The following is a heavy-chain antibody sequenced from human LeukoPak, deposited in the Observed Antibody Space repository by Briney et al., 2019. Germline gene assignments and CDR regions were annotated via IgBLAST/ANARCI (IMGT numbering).Heavy chain of an antibody. CDR1: GFTFSNYG. Sequence: GGSLRLSCAASGFTFSNYGMSWVRQAPGKGLEWVSTVSGSGSTTYYADSVKGRFTISRDNSKNTLYLQMNSLRAEDTAVYYRAKDYTGQDGDYYYYYMDVWGKGTTVTVSS. D-gene: IGHD3-16*01. V-gene: IGHV3-23*01. J-gene: IGHJ6*03. CDR3: AKDYTGQDGDYYYYYMDV. CDR2: VSGSGSTT.